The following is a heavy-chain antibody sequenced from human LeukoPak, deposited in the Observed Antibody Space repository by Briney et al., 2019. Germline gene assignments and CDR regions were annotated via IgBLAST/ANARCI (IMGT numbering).Heavy chain of an antibody. CDR3: ARDSSGTTVGYYYYYYGTDV. J-gene: IGHJ6*02. CDR1: GYTFTSYG. Sequence: ASVKVSCKTSGYTFTSYGISWVRQAPGQGLEWMGWISAYNGNTNYAQKFQAKVTMTTETSTSTAFMELRSLRADDTAVYYCARDSSGTTVGYYYYYYGTDVWGQGTTVTVSS. CDR2: ISAYNGNT. V-gene: IGHV1-18*01. D-gene: IGHD1-7*01.